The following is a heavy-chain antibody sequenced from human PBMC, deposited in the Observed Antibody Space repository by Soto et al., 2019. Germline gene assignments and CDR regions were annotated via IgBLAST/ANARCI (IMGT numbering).Heavy chain of an antibody. J-gene: IGHJ5*02. CDR3: ARGLVVVVAAPDFNWFDP. CDR1: GGSFSGYY. D-gene: IGHD2-15*01. CDR2: INHSGST. V-gene: IGHV4-34*01. Sequence: SETLSLTCAVYGGSFSGYYWSWIRQPPGKGLEWIGEINHSGSTNYNPSLKSRVTISVDTSKNQFSLKLSSVTAADTAVYYCARGLVVVVAAPDFNWFDPWGQGTLVTVSS.